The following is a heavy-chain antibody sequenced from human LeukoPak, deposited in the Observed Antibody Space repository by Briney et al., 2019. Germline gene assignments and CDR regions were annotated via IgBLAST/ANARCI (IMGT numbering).Heavy chain of an antibody. V-gene: IGHV5-51*01. CDR3: ARIAGNAFTI. CDR1: GYIFTIYW. D-gene: IGHD1-14*01. Sequence: GESLKISCKASGYIFTIYWLGGVRQMPGKGLEWMGIIYPGDSDARYSPSFQGQVTISVDKSLSTAFLQWSSLKASDTAMYFCARIAGNAFTIWGQGTVVTVSS. J-gene: IGHJ3*02. CDR2: IYPGDSDA.